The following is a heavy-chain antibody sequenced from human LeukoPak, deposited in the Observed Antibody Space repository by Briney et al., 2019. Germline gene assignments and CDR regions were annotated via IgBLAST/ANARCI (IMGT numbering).Heavy chain of an antibody. Sequence: GASVKVSCKASGYTFTSYGISWVRQAPGQGLEWMGWISAYNGNTNYAQKLQGRVTMTTDTSTSTAYMELRSLRSDDTAVCYCARVWGISPGIAVAGTFRYYFDYWGQGTLVTVSS. V-gene: IGHV1-18*04. CDR3: ARVWGISPGIAVAGTFRYYFDY. J-gene: IGHJ4*02. D-gene: IGHD6-19*01. CDR2: ISAYNGNT. CDR1: GYTFTSYG.